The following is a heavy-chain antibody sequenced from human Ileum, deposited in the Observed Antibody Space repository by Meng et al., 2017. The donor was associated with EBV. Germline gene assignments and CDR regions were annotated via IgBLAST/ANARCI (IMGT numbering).Heavy chain of an antibody. J-gene: IGHJ4*02. V-gene: IGHV3-33*01. Sequence: VRLVGAGGVVCHPGGSLGFSCAASGFTFSFSGMHWVRQAPGKGLEWVAVIWYDGSNEQYGDSVKGRFTISRDNSKNMLYLQMNSLKAEDTAVYYCARGSNRWVHQSEYWGQGTLVTVSS. CDR1: GFTFSFSG. CDR3: ARGSNRWVHQSEY. D-gene: IGHD1-14*01. CDR2: IWYDGSNE.